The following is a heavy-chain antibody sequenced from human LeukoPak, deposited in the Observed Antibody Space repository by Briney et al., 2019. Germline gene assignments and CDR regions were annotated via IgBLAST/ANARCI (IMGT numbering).Heavy chain of an antibody. J-gene: IGHJ4*02. CDR3: VSGQVAPRLRAEY. V-gene: IGHV4-34*12. CDR1: GGSFSGHY. CDR2: IIHTGST. Sequence: SETLSLTCAVYGGSFSGHYWSWIRQPPGKGLEWIGEIIHTGSTKYNPSLESRVTMSLDASRNQFSLGLSSVTAADTAVYYCVSGQVAPRLRAEYWGQGTLVIVSS. D-gene: IGHD1-14*01.